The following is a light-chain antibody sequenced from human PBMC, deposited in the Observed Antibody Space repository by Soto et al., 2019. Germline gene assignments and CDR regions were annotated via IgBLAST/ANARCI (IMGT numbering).Light chain of an antibody. V-gene: IGKV3-20*01. J-gene: IGKJ3*01. Sequence: EVVLTQSPDTLSLSPGERATLSCRASQTISSNYVAWYQQKPGQAPRLLIYSASSRATGIPDRFSGSGSGTQFTLTISRLEPEDFAVYYCQQYGIVFGPGTKVDIK. CDR1: QTISSNY. CDR2: SAS. CDR3: QQYGIV.